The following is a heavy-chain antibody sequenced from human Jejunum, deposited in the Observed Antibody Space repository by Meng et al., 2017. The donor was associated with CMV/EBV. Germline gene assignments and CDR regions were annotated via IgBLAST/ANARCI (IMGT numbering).Heavy chain of an antibody. Sequence: SGFTFSSFAMTWVRQAPGKGLEWVSTIRGSDDKTYYSDSVRGRFTISRDNSKNTLYLQMNSLRAEDTAVYYCAKSLVDTAMDLDYWGQGMLVTISS. CDR3: AKSLVDTAMDLDY. V-gene: IGHV3-23*01. J-gene: IGHJ4*02. D-gene: IGHD5-18*01. CDR1: GFTFSSFA. CDR2: IRGSDDKT.